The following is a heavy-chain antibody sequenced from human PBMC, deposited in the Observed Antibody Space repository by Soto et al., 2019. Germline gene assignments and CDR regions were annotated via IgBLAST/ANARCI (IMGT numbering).Heavy chain of an antibody. Sequence: SETLSLTCSVSDGSISNSNYYWGWIRQPPGEGLEWIGSLFYNGNTYYNPSLKSRVTISGDTSKNQFSLKMSSVTAADTAVYYCAGHTYAIGLDSWGRGTLVTVSS. D-gene: IGHD3-16*01. CDR3: AGHTYAIGLDS. J-gene: IGHJ4*02. V-gene: IGHV4-39*01. CDR2: LFYNGNT. CDR1: DGSISNSNYY.